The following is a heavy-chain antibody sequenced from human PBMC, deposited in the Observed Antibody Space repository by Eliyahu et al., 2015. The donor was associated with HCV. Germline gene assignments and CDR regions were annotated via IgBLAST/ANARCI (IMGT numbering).Heavy chain of an antibody. CDR3: ARGKFWSGYLSHRHYYYYGMDV. Sequence: QVQLVQSGAEVKKPGSSVKVSCKASGGTFSSYAISWVRQAPGQGLEWMGGIIPIFGTANYAQKFQGRVTITADESTSTAYMELSSLRSEDTTVYYCARGKFWSGYLSHRHYYYYGMDVWGQGTTVTVSS. D-gene: IGHD3-3*01. J-gene: IGHJ6*02. V-gene: IGHV1-69*01. CDR2: IIPIFGTA. CDR1: GGTFSSYA.